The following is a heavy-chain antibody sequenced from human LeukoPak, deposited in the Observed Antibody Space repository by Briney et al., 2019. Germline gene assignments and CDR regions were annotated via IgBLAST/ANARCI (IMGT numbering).Heavy chain of an antibody. CDR1: GGTFSSYA. Sequence: SVKVSCKASGGTFSSYAISWVRQAPGQGLEWMGGIIPIFGTANYAQKFQGRVTITTDESTSTAYMELSSLRSEDTAVYYCARDNYYDSSGYYHGNWFDPWGQGTLDTVSS. V-gene: IGHV1-69*05. CDR3: ARDNYYDSSGYYHGNWFDP. CDR2: IIPIFGTA. D-gene: IGHD3-22*01. J-gene: IGHJ5*02.